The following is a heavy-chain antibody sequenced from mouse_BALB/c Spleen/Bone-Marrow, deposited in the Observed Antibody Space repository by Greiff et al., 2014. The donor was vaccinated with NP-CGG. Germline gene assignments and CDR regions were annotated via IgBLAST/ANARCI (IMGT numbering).Heavy chain of an antibody. CDR1: GFNIKDTY. CDR2: IDPANGNT. CDR3: ALYYDYDVGY. J-gene: IGHJ2*01. D-gene: IGHD2-4*01. V-gene: IGHV14-3*02. Sequence: EVQGVESGAELVKPGASVKSSCTASGFNIKDTYMHWVKQRPEQGLEWIGRIDPANGNTKYDPKFQGKATITADTSSNTAYLQLSSLTSEDTAVYYCALYYDYDVGYWGQGTTLTVSS.